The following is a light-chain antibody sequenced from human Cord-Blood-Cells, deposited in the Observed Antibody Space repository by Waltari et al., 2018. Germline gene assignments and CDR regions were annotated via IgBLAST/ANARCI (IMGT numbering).Light chain of an antibody. CDR2: DVR. J-gene: IGLJ3*02. V-gene: IGLV2-14*01. CDR1: SSDVGGYNY. CDR3: SSYTSSSTWV. Sequence: QSALTQPASVSGSPGQSITISCTGTSSDVGGYNYVSWYQQHPVKPPKLMIYDVRNRPAGVSNRFSGSKSGNTASLTISGLQAEDEADYYCSSYTSSSTWVFGGGTKLTVL.